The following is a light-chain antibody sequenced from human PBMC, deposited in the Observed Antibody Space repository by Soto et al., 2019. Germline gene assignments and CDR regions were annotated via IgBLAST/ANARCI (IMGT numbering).Light chain of an antibody. CDR1: QSVSSS. V-gene: IGKV3-11*01. J-gene: IGKJ3*01. CDR2: DAS. CDR3: QQRSNWPPEVT. Sequence: EIVLTQSPDTLSLSPGERATLSCRASQSVSSSLAWYQQKPGKAPRLLIYDASNRATGIPARFSGSGSGTDFTLTTRILEPEDFAVYYCQQRSNWPPEVTFGPGTKVDIK.